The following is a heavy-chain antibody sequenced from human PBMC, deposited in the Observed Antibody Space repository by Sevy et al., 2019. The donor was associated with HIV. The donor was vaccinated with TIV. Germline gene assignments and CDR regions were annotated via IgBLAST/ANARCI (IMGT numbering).Heavy chain of an antibody. CDR3: TTENGASRCSTSNCNILDS. J-gene: IGHJ4*02. Sequence: ASVKVSCKASGSAISDYHIHWVRQAPGQGLEWVGWLNRNSGDSDLTQKFQGRVTLTKDTSINTEYMELTRLRLDDTAVYYCTTENGASRCSTSNCNILDSWGQGTLVTVSS. CDR2: LNRNSGDS. D-gene: IGHD1-1*01. CDR1: GSAISDYH. V-gene: IGHV1-2*02.